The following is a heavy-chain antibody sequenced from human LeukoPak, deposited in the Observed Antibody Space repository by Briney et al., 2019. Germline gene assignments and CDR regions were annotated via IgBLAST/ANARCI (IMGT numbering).Heavy chain of an antibody. D-gene: IGHD6-13*01. V-gene: IGHV3-7*01. CDR3: ARDRSSRFNYYYYGMDV. J-gene: IGHJ6*02. CDR1: GFTFSNYW. CDR2: IKQDGSEK. Sequence: GGSLRLSCAASGFTFSNYWMMWVRQASGKGLEWVANIKQDGSEKYYVDSVKGRFTISRDNAKNSLYLQMNSLRAEDTAVYYCARDRSSRFNYYYYGMDVWGQGTTVTVSS.